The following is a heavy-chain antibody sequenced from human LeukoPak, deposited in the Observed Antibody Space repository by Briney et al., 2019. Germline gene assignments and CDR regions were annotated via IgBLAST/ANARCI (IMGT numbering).Heavy chain of an antibody. CDR1: GYSFTSYW. J-gene: IGHJ5*02. V-gene: IGHV5-51*01. Sequence: GESLKIACKGSGYSFTSYWVDWVRQIPGKGLEWMGIIYPGDSDTRYSPSFQGQVTISADKSINTAYLQWSSLKASDTAMYYCARQVSGFDPWGQGTLVTVSS. CDR2: IYPGDSDT. CDR3: ARQVSGFDP. D-gene: IGHD6-25*01.